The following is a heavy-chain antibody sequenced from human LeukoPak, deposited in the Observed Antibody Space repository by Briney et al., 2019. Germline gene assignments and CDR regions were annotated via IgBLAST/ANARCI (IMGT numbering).Heavy chain of an antibody. V-gene: IGHV3-48*04. J-gene: IGHJ4*02. CDR1: GFTFSAYA. D-gene: IGHD6-19*01. CDR2: ITTGGGSI. Sequence: GGSLRLSCAGSGFTFSAYAMAWVRQVSGKGLECVSHITTGGGSIFYADSVKGRFTISRDNAKNSLYLQMNSLRAEDAAVYYCARVRYDSGWYDYWGQGALVTVSS. CDR3: ARVRYDSGWYDY.